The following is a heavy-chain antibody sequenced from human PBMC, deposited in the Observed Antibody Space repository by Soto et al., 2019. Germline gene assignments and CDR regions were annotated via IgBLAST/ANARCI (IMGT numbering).Heavy chain of an antibody. J-gene: IGHJ4*02. V-gene: IGHV4-61*01. Sequence: QVQLQESGPGLVRPSETLSLTCTVSGGSVSSGTYYWNWIRQPPGKGLEWLGYLYYTGDTNYSPSLKSRLTISVDTSKNQFSLNLNSVTAADTAVYYCARTKGRLYQLLFVFWGQGALVTVSS. CDR3: ARTKGRLYQLLFVF. CDR1: GGSVSSGTYY. CDR2: LYYTGDT. D-gene: IGHD2-2*01.